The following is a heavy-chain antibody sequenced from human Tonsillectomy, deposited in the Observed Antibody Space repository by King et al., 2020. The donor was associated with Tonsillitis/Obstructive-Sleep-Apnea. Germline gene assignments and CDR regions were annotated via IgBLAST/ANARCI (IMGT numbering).Heavy chain of an antibody. J-gene: IGHJ6*03. V-gene: IGHV3-53*01. D-gene: IGHD6-19*01. CDR3: AREAGTYPYYYYYMDV. CDR2: IYSGGST. CDR1: GFTVSSNY. Sequence: VQLVESGGGLIQPGGSLRLSCAASGFTVSSNYMSWVRQAPGKGLEWVSIIYSGGSTYYADSVKGRFTISSDNSKNTLYLQMSNLRAEDSAVYYCAREAGTYPYYYYYMDVWGKGTTVTVSS.